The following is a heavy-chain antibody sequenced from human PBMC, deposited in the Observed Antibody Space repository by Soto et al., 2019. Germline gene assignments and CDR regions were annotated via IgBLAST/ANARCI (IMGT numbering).Heavy chain of an antibody. CDR3: AKSDFYYYYGMDV. V-gene: IGHV3-74*03. J-gene: IGHJ6*02. D-gene: IGHD2-21*02. CDR2: INRDGSTT. CDR1: GFTFSSYW. Sequence: GGSLRLSCAASGFTFSSYWMNWVRQAPGEGLVWVARINRDGSTTTYADSVKGRFTISRDNAKNTLYLQMNSLRAEDTAVYYCAKSDFYYYYGMDVWGQGTTVTVSS.